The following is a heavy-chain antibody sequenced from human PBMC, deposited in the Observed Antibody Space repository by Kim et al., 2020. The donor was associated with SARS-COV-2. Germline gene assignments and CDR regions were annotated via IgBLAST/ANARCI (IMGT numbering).Heavy chain of an antibody. CDR2: INPNSGNS. J-gene: IGHJ4*02. Sequence: ASVKVSCKTSGYTFTDYGLSWVRQAPGQGLEWMGWINPNSGNSRYAPKVQGRVTVTTDTSTSTAYMELRGLRSDDTAVYYCARDPPQSRAAGGDDYWGQGTLVIVSS. CDR3: ARDPPQSRAAGGDDY. CDR1: GYTFTDYG. D-gene: IGHD2-21*01. V-gene: IGHV1-18*01.